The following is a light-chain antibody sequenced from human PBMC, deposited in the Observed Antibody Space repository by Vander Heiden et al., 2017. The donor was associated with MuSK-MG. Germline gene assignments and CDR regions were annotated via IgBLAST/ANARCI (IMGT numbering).Light chain of an antibody. CDR1: QDSSNY. J-gene: IGKJ2*01. Sequence: QIPQSPSSLAASVVDRFTITFQASQDSSNYFKWYQKKPGKATKLLIYDASNLATGVASRLSGSGSGTDFTFTISSLQHEDVATYYRQQNDYLPYTFGQGTKLEIK. V-gene: IGKV1-33*01. CDR3: QQNDYLPYT. CDR2: DAS.